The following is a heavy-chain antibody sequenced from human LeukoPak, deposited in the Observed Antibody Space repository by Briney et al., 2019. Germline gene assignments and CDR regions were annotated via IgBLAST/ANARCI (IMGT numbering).Heavy chain of an antibody. CDR3: ARHLVSSGRRPTAILDY. Sequence: GESLKISCKGSGYSFTSYWIGWVRQMPGKGLEWMGIIYPGDSDARYSPSFQGQVTISADKSVSTAYLQWSSLKASDTAMYYCARHLVSSGRRPTAILDYWGQGTLVTVSS. J-gene: IGHJ4*02. V-gene: IGHV5-51*01. CDR2: IYPGDSDA. D-gene: IGHD6-19*01. CDR1: GYSFTSYW.